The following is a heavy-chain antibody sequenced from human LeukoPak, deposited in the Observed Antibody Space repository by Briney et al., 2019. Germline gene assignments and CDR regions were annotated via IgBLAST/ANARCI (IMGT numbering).Heavy chain of an antibody. CDR1: GLTVSTNY. J-gene: IGHJ4*02. Sequence: GGSLRLSCAASGLTVSTNYMTWVRQAPGKGLEWVSIIHSDGSTYYADSVKGRFTISRDNAKNTLYLQMNGLRAEDTAVYYCATDDYRGLGYWGQGTLVTVSS. V-gene: IGHV3-53*01. D-gene: IGHD4-11*01. CDR3: ATDDYRGLGY. CDR2: IHSDGST.